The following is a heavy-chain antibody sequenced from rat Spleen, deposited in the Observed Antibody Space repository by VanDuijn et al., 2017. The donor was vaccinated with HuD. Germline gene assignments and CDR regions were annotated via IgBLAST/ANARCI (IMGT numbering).Heavy chain of an antibody. Sequence: QVQLRESGPGLVQPSQTLSLTCTVSGFSLTTNSVHWVRQPPGKGLERMGGIWGDGSTDYNLGLKSRLIISRDTSKIQVFLKMNSLQTDDTAMYFCTSSCYYYSSYVPFFDYWGQGVMVTVSS. D-gene: IGHD1-2*01. J-gene: IGHJ2*01. CDR2: IWGDGST. CDR3: TSSCYYYSSYVPFFDY. V-gene: IGHV2-1*01. CDR1: GFSLTTNS.